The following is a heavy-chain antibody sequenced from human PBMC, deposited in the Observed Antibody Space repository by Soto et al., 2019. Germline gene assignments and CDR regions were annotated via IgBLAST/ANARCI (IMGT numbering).Heavy chain of an antibody. CDR2: INPSGGST. Sequence: GASVKVSCKASGYTFTSYYMHWVRQAPGQGLEWMGIINPSGGSTSYAQKFQGRVTMTRDTSTSTVYMELSSLRSEDTAVYYCAREIVRTQIWSGYFLNRDYYYYYGMDVWGQGTTVTVSS. D-gene: IGHD3-3*01. CDR1: GYTFTSYY. V-gene: IGHV1-46*01. J-gene: IGHJ6*02. CDR3: AREIVRTQIWSGYFLNRDYYYYYGMDV.